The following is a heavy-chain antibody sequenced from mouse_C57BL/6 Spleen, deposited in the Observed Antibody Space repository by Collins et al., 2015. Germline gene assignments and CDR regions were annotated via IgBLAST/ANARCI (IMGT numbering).Heavy chain of an antibody. V-gene: IGHV1-72*01. Sequence: QVQLQQPGAELVKPGASVKLSCKASGYTFTSYWMHWVKQRPGRGLGWIGRIDPNSGGTKYNEKFKRKATLTVDKPSSTAYMQLSSLTSEDSAVYYCARYDYDGDYAMDYWGQGTSVTVSS. CDR2: IDPNSGGT. CDR3: ARYDYDGDYAMDY. CDR1: GYTFTSYW. D-gene: IGHD2-4*01. J-gene: IGHJ4*01.